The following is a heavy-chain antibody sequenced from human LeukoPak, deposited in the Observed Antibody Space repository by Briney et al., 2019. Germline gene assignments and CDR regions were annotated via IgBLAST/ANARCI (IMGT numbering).Heavy chain of an antibody. V-gene: IGHV3-11*05. Sequence: GGSLRLSCAASGFTFSDFYMNWIRQAPGKGLEWISFIGKTGSHTHYAESVKGRFTISRDNAKKSVFLQMNSLRDDDTAVYYCARDDRFDGSGHYSAFDVWGRGTMATVSS. J-gene: IGHJ3*01. CDR3: ARDDRFDGSGHYSAFDV. D-gene: IGHD3-22*01. CDR2: IGKTGSHT. CDR1: GFTFSDFY.